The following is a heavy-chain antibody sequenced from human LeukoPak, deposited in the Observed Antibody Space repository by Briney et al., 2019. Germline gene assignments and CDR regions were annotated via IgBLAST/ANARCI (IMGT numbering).Heavy chain of an antibody. J-gene: IGHJ4*02. D-gene: IGHD5-24*01. V-gene: IGHV4-39*01. CDR3: ARRGAGGYKY. CDR2: IYYSGST. Sequence: PSETLSLTCTVSGGSISSSYYYWGWIRQPPGKGLEWIGSIYYSGSTYYDPSLKSRVTISVDTSKNQFSLRLSSVTAADTAVYYCARRGAGGYKYWGQGTLVTVSS. CDR1: GGSISSSYYY.